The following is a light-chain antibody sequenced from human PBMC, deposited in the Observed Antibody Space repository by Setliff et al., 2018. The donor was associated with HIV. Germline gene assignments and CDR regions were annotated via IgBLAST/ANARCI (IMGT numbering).Light chain of an antibody. J-gene: IGLJ1*01. CDR2: EVS. CDR1: SSDVGGYNY. CDR3: SSYTTTTIYV. V-gene: IGLV2-14*01. Sequence: QSALTQPASVSGSPGQSITISRTGTSSDVGGYNYVSWYQHHPGKAPKLTIYEVSNRPSGVSNRFSGSKSGDTASLTISGLQAEDEADYYCSSYTTTTIYVFGTGTKVTVL.